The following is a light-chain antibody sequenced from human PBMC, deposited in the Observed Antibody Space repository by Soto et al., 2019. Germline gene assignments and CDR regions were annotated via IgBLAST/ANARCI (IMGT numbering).Light chain of an antibody. CDR1: QSVPRTY. CDR2: GAS. Sequence: DIVLTQSPGSLSLSPGERATLSCRASQSVPRTYSAWYQQKPGQTPSLLIYGASTRATGIPDRFSGSGSGTDFTLTIRRLVPEYFGVYDCQQYGSSYWMLGQGTKVESK. V-gene: IGKV3-20*01. J-gene: IGKJ1*01. CDR3: QQYGSSYWM.